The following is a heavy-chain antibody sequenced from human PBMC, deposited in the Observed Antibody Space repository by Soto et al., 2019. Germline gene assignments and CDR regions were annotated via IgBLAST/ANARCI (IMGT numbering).Heavy chain of an antibody. D-gene: IGHD5-18*01. J-gene: IGHJ3*02. CDR1: GYTFTNYG. CDR2: INYKIDYT. CDR3: ARASYLGPTPGPFDS. V-gene: IGHV1-18*01. Sequence: ASVKVSCKASGYTFTNYGFSWVRQAPGQGLEWLGWINYKIDYTKYAQKLQDRVTLTADTSTSTAYMELRDLISDDTAVYYCARASYLGPTPGPFDSWGQGTMVTVSS.